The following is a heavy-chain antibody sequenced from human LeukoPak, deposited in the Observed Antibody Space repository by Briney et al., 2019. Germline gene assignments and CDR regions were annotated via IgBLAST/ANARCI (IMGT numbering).Heavy chain of an antibody. V-gene: IGHV1-2*02. CDR1: GYTFTGYY. D-gene: IGHD6-19*01. CDR2: INPNSGGT. CDR3: ARDGDRNSSGWLHDH. J-gene: IGHJ4*02. Sequence: ASVKVSCKASGYTFTGYYMHWVRQAPGQGLEWMGWINPNSGGTNYAQKFQGRVTMTRDTSISTAYMELSRLRSDDTAVYYCARDGDRNSSGWLHDHWGQGTLVTVSS.